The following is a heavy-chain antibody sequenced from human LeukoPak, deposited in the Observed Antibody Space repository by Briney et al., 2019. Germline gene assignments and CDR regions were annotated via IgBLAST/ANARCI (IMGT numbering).Heavy chain of an antibody. D-gene: IGHD3-10*01. Sequence: SQTLSLTCAISAGSVSSNSATWTVLRQSPSRGLEGLGSTYYRSKWFNEYAVSVKSRITINTDTSKNQFSLQLTSVTPEDTAMYFCARELGRRGIDYWGQGTLVTVSS. V-gene: IGHV6-1*01. CDR2: TYYRSKWFN. J-gene: IGHJ4*02. CDR3: ARELGRRGIDY. CDR1: AGSVSSNSAT.